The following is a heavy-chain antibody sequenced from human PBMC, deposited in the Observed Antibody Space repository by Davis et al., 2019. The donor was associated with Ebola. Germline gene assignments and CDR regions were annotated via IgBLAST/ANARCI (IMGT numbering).Heavy chain of an antibody. Sequence: PGGSLRLSCAASGFTFSSYEMNWVRQAPGKGLEWVSYISSRVSDIYYADSVKGRFTISRDNSKNTLTLQMNSLRDEDTAVYYCAKLVVVLAKVAYWGQGTLVTVSS. V-gene: IGHV3-48*03. J-gene: IGHJ4*02. D-gene: IGHD2-21*01. CDR3: AKLVVVLAKVAY. CDR2: ISSRVSDI. CDR1: GFTFSSYE.